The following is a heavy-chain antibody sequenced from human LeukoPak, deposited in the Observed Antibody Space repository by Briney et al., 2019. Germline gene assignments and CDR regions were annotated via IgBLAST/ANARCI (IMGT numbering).Heavy chain of an antibody. V-gene: IGHV4-4*07. Sequence: PSETLSLTCTVSGGSISTNYWNWIRQPAGKGLEWIGRIYPSGTTNYNPSLKSRVTISVDTSKNQVSLKLSSVTAADTAVYYCARGLVDSSVYILLDYWGQGTLVTVSS. CDR1: GGSISTNY. CDR2: IYPSGTT. J-gene: IGHJ4*02. CDR3: ARGLVDSSVYILLDY. D-gene: IGHD3-22*01.